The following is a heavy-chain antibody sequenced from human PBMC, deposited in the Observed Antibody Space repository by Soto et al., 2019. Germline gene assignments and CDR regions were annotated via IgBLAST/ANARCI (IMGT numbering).Heavy chain of an antibody. D-gene: IGHD1-26*01. CDR3: AKRLYSGIRQPVDY. J-gene: IGHJ4*02. CDR1: GFTFSSYA. V-gene: IGHV3-23*01. Sequence: EVQLLESGGGLVQPGGSLRLSCAASGFTFSSYAMSWVRQAPGKGLEWVSAISGSGGSTYYADSVKGRFTISRDNSKNTLYRQMNSLIAEDTAVYYCAKRLYSGIRQPVDYWGQGTLVTVSS. CDR2: ISGSGGST.